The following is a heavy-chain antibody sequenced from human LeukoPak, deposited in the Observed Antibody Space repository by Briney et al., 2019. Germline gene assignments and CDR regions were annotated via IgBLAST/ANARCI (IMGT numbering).Heavy chain of an antibody. D-gene: IGHD3-22*01. CDR2: IYYSGST. CDR1: GGSISSSSYY. CDR3: ARSGYYDSSGYRDDAFDI. V-gene: IGHV4-61*01. J-gene: IGHJ3*02. Sequence: SETLSLTCTVSGGSISSSSYYWSWIRQPPGKGLEWIGYIYYSGSTNYNPSLKSRVTISVDTSKNQFSLKLSSVTAADTAVYYCARSGYYDSSGYRDDAFDIWGQGTMVTVSS.